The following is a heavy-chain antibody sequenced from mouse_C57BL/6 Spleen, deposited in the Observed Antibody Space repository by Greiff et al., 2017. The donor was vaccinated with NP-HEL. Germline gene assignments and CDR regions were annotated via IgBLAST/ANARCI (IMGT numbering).Heavy chain of an antibody. CDR1: GYTFTSYW. CDR2: IDPNSGGT. V-gene: IGHV1-62-3*01. J-gene: IGHJ2*01. D-gene: IGHD2-1*01. CDR3: ARRGSYYGPYFDY. Sequence: VQLQQPGAELVKPGASVKLSCKASGYTFTSYWMHWVKQRPGLGLEWIGRIDPNSGGTKYNEKFKGKATLTVDTSSSTAYMQLSSLTSEDSAVYFCARRGSYYGPYFDYWGQGTTLTVSS.